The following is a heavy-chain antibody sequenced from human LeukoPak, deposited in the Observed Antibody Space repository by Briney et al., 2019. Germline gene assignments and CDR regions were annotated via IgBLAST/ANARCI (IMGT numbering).Heavy chain of an antibody. V-gene: IGHV3-23*01. D-gene: IGHD3-3*01. CDR2: ISGSGGST. CDR3: ANNVLRFLEWFHEGYYFDY. CDR1: GFTFSSYA. Sequence: GSLRLSCAASGFTFSSYAMSWVRQAPGKGLEWVSAISGSGGSTYYADSVKGRFTISRDNSKNTLYLQMNSLRAEDTAVYYCANNVLRFLEWFHEGYYFDYWGQGTLVTVSS. J-gene: IGHJ4*02.